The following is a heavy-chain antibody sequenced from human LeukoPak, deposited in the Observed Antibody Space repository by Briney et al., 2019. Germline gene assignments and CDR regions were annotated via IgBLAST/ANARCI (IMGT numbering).Heavy chain of an antibody. Sequence: ASVKVSCKASGYTFTSYDINWVRQATGQELEWMGWMNPNSGNTGYAQKFQGRVTMTRNTSISTAYMELSSLRSEDTAVYYCARLGYGDYPPKLIWFDPWGQGTLVTVSS. J-gene: IGHJ5*02. CDR1: GYTFTSYD. D-gene: IGHD4-17*01. CDR3: ARLGYGDYPPKLIWFDP. V-gene: IGHV1-8*01. CDR2: MNPNSGNT.